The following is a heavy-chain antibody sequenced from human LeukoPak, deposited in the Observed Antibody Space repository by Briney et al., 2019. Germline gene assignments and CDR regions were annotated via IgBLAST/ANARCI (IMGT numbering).Heavy chain of an antibody. V-gene: IGHV3-23*01. Sequence: GGSLRLSCAASGFTFSNYTMSWVRQAPGKGLEWVSAISGGGGSTYYADSVKGRFTISRDNSKNTLYLQMNSLRAEDTAVYYCAKDKFDYGDYVTRFDPWGQGTLVTVSS. D-gene: IGHD4-17*01. J-gene: IGHJ5*02. CDR2: ISGGGGST. CDR1: GFTFSNYT. CDR3: AKDKFDYGDYVTRFDP.